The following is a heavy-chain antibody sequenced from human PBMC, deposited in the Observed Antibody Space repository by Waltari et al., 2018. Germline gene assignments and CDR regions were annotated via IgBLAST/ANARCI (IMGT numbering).Heavy chain of an antibody. D-gene: IGHD3-10*01. CDR2: ISYDGSNK. CDR1: GFTFSSYA. CDR3: ARDLHLMVQGVIKLYYYGMDV. V-gene: IGHV3-30-3*01. Sequence: QVQLVESGGGVVQPGRSLRLSCAASGFTFSSYAMHWVRQAPGKGLEWVAVISYDGSNKYYADSVKGRFTISRDNSKNTLYLQMNSLRAEDTAVYYCARDLHLMVQGVIKLYYYGMDVWGQGTTVTVSS. J-gene: IGHJ6*02.